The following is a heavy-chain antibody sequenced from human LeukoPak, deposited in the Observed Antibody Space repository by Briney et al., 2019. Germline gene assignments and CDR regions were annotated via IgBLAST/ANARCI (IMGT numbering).Heavy chain of an antibody. Sequence: SETLSLTCAVYGGSFSCYYWSWIRQPPPKGLEWIGEINHSGSTNYNPSLKSRVTISVDTSKNQFSLKLSSVTAADTAVYYCARRGRGSYPQFTRGWFDPWGQGTLVTVSS. CDR2: INHSGST. J-gene: IGHJ5*02. CDR3: ARRGRGSYPQFTRGWFDP. CDR1: GGSFSCYY. D-gene: IGHD1-26*01. V-gene: IGHV4-34*01.